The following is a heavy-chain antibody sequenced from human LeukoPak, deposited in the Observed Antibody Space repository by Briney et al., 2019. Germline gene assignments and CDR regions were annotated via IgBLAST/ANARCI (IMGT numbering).Heavy chain of an antibody. J-gene: IGHJ4*02. CDR3: ARNSGLADC. D-gene: IGHD5-12*01. CDR1: GYSFTNHD. Sequence: ASVKVSCKASGYSFTNHDISWVRQATGQGLEWMGWMNPNSGNTGYAEKFQGRVTMTRDNSITTAYMELSSLRSEDTAVYYCARNSGLADCWGQGTPVTVSS. CDR2: MNPNSGNT. V-gene: IGHV1-8*01.